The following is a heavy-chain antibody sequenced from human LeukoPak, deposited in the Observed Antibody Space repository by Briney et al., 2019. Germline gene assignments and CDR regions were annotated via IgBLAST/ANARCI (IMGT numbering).Heavy chain of an antibody. D-gene: IGHD3-9*01. Sequence: ASVKVSCKASGYTFTNYDINWVRQASGQGLEWMGWMDPKKGNTGYAQKFRGRVTLTRNSSINTAYMELSSLTSEDTAVYYCARGGSLTGYHAWFDPSGQGTLVAVSS. CDR3: ARGGSLTGYHAWFDP. CDR2: MDPKKGNT. V-gene: IGHV1-8*01. CDR1: GYTFTNYD. J-gene: IGHJ5*02.